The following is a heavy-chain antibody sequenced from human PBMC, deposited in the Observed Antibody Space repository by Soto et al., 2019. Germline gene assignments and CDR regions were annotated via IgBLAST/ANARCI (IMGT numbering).Heavy chain of an antibody. CDR3: VREASGSHVFDI. CDR1: GFSFGSFA. D-gene: IGHD3-10*01. J-gene: IGHJ3*02. Sequence: EVNLLESGGGLVQPGGSLRLSCAASGFSFGSFAMNWVRQTTEKGLECVSGISSSGGTTYYVDSVKGRFTISRDNSMNTMSLQMNSLRAEDTAVYYCVREASGSHVFDIWGQGTMVTVSS. CDR2: ISSSGGTT. V-gene: IGHV3-23*01.